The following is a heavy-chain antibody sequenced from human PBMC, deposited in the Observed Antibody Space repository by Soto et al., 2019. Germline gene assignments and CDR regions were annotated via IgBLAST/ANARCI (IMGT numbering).Heavy chain of an antibody. CDR1: GGSISSCGYY. CDR3: AGEFDDFWSGPDGYFDY. V-gene: IGHV4-31*03. D-gene: IGHD3-3*01. J-gene: IGHJ4*02. Sequence: SETLSLTCTVSGGSISSCGYYWSRLRQDKGKGLEWIGYIYYSVSTYYNPAIKSRTTITDNTTKNQFSLKLSPGTAADAADYYCAGEFDDFWSGPDGYFDYWGQGTLVTVSS. CDR2: IYYSVST.